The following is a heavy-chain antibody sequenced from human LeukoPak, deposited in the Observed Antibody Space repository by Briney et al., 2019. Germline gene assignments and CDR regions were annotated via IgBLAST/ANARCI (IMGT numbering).Heavy chain of an antibody. J-gene: IGHJ4*02. V-gene: IGHV3-23*01. Sequence: GGSLRLSCAASGFTFSDHYMDWVRQAPGKGLEWVSAISGSGGSTYYADSVKGRFTISRDNSKNTLYLQMNSLRAEDTAVYYCAKKSLLWFGELSEFDYWGQGTLVTVSS. D-gene: IGHD3-10*01. CDR2: ISGSGGST. CDR1: GFTFSDHY. CDR3: AKKSLLWFGELSEFDY.